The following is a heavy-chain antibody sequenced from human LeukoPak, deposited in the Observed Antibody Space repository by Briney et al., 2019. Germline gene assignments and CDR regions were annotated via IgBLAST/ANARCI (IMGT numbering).Heavy chain of an antibody. CDR2: ISGSGGST. D-gene: IGHD1/OR15-1a*01. J-gene: IGHJ4*02. V-gene: IGHV3-23*01. CDR3: AKTNNTWPYYFDY. CDR1: GFTFSSYA. Sequence: GGSLRLSCAASGFTFSSYAMSWVRQAPGKGLEWVSAISGSGGSTFYADSVEGRFTISRDNSKNTLYLQMNSLRADDTAVYYCAKTNNTWPYYFDYWGQGTVVTVSS.